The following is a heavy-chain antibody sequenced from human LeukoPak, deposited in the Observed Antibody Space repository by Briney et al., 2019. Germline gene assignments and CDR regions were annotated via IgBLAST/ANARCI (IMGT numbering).Heavy chain of an antibody. Sequence: GRSLRLSCAASGFTYSSYGMHWVRQAPGKGLEWVAVISYDGSNKYYADSVKGRFTISRDNSKNTLYLQMNSLRAEDTAVYYCAKGYFDYWGQGTLVTVSS. CDR1: GFTYSSYG. V-gene: IGHV3-30*18. CDR3: AKGYFDY. J-gene: IGHJ4*02. CDR2: ISYDGSNK.